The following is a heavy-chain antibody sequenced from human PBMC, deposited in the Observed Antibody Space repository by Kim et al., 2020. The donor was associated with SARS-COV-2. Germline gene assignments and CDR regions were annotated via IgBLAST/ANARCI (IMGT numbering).Heavy chain of an antibody. CDR2: ISYDGVNK. V-gene: IGHV3-30*18. D-gene: IGHD6-13*01. J-gene: IGHJ4*02. CDR3: AKYLSITAAGADF. Sequence: GGSLRLSCAASGFTFSNYGMNWVRQAPGKGLEWVAVISYDGVNKYDADSVKGRFTISRDNSKNRLYLQMNSLRAEDTALYYCAKYLSITAAGADFWGQGTLVTVS. CDR1: GFTFSNYG.